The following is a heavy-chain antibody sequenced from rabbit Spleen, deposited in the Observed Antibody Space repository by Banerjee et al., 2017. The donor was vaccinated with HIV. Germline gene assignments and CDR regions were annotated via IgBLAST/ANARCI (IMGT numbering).Heavy chain of an antibody. CDR3: ARDTSSSFSSYGMDL. J-gene: IGHJ6*01. V-gene: IGHV1S47*01. D-gene: IGHD1-1*01. Sequence: QEQLVESGGGLVKPGASLTLTCKASGFSFSNKAVMCWVRQAPGKGLEWIGYIDPVFGITYYANWVNGRFSISRENAQNTVFLQMTSLTAADTATYFCARDTSSSFSSYGMDLGGPGTLVTVS. CDR1: GFSFSNKA. CDR2: IDPVFGIT.